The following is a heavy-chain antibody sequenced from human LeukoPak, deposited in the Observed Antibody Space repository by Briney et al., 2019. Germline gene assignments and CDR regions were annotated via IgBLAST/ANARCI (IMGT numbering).Heavy chain of an antibody. CDR3: ARAGYCSSTSCYAVATNSDY. CDR1: GGSISSYY. D-gene: IGHD2-2*03. V-gene: IGHV4-59*01. J-gene: IGHJ4*02. Sequence: SETLSLTCTVSGGSISSYYWSWIRQPPGKGLEWIGYIYYSGSTNYNPSLKSRVTISVDTSKNQFSLKLSSVTAADTAVYYCARAGYCSSTSCYAVATNSDYWGQGTLVTVSS. CDR2: IYYSGST.